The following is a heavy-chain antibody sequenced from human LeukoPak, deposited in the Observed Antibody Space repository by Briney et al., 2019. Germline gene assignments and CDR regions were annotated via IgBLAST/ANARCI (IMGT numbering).Heavy chain of an antibody. CDR1: GGSISSYY. CDR2: IYYSGST. CDR3: AREPGYSSGWYVNNHV. D-gene: IGHD6-19*01. J-gene: IGHJ4*02. Sequence: SETLSLTCTVSGGSISSYYWSWIRQPPGKGLEWIGYIYYSGSTNYNPSLKSRVTISVDTSKNQFSLKLSSVTAADTAVYYCAREPGYSSGWYVNNHVWGQGTLVTVSS. V-gene: IGHV4-59*12.